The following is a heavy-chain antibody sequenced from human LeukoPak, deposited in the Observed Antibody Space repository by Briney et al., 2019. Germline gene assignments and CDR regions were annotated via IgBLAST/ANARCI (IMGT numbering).Heavy chain of an antibody. J-gene: IGHJ4*02. CDR1: GFTFRSYA. CDR3: AKTTAGYSSGRYPGWPVDY. CDR2: ISGSGGDT. V-gene: IGHV3-23*01. Sequence: PGGSLRLSCAASGFTFRSYAIYWVRQAPGKGLEWVSGISGSGGDTYFAGSVKGRFTISRDNSKNTVFLQMDSLRAKDTAVYYCAKTTAGYSSGRYPGWPVDYWGQGTLVTVSS. D-gene: IGHD6-19*01.